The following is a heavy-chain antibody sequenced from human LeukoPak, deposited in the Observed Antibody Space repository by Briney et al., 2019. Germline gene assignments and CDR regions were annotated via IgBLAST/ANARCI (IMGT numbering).Heavy chain of an antibody. J-gene: IGHJ4*02. CDR1: GFTFSSYG. CDR2: IRSKANSYAT. V-gene: IGHV3-73*01. Sequence: GGTLRLSCAASGFTFSSYGMSWVRQASGKGLEWVGRIRSKANSYATAYAASVKGRFTISRDDSKNTAYLQMNSLKTEDTAVYYCTRQYYYDSSGYFREDYWGQGTLVTVSS. CDR3: TRQYYYDSSGYFREDY. D-gene: IGHD3-22*01.